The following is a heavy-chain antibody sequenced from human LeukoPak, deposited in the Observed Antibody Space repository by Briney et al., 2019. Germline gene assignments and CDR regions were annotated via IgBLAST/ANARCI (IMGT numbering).Heavy chain of an antibody. D-gene: IGHD6-13*01. J-gene: IGHJ4*02. CDR2: NDYRGYS. V-gene: IGHV4-39*07. CDR3: ARPGIAAAGTVY. CDR1: GGSVSSHGYY. Sequence: SETLSLTCTVSGGSVSSHGYYWGWIRQPPGKGLEWIGSNDYRGYSYYIPSLKSRVTISIDTSKNQLSLRLTSVTAADAAMYYCARPGIAAAGTVYWGQGTLVTVSS.